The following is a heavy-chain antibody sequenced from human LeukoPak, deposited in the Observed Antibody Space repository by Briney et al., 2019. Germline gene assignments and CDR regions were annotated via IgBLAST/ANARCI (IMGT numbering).Heavy chain of an antibody. Sequence: SVKVSCKASGGTFINYAINWVRQAPGPGLEWMGGIIPLFGTANYAQKFQGRVSITADESTSTVYMELNSLKSEDTAVYYCARGWDYDSGGRPTAYVYWGQGTLVTVSS. CDR3: ARGWDYDSGGRPTAYVY. CDR2: IIPLFGTA. V-gene: IGHV1-69*01. CDR1: GGTFINYA. D-gene: IGHD3-22*01. J-gene: IGHJ4*02.